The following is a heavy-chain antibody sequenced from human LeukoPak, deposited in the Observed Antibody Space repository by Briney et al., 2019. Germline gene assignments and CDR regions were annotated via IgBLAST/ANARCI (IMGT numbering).Heavy chain of an antibody. J-gene: IGHJ4*02. CDR3: ARDWAGDTAMGNTNYFDY. V-gene: IGHV4-59*01. CDR1: GGSISSYY. D-gene: IGHD5-18*01. Sequence: SETLSLTCTVSGGSISSYYWSWIRQPPGKGLEWIGYIYYSGSTNYNPSLKSRVTISVDTSKNQFSLKLSSVTAADTAVYYCARDWAGDTAMGNTNYFDYWGQGTLVTVSS. CDR2: IYYSGST.